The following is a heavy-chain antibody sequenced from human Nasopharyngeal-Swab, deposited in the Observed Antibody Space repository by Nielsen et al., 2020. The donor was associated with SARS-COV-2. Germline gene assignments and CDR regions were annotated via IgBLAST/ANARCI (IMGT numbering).Heavy chain of an antibody. J-gene: IGHJ3*02. CDR2: ISSSSIYI. Sequence: GGSLRLSCAASGFTFSGYSMNWVRQAPGKGLEWVSSISSSSIYIYYADSVKRRFTISRDNAKNSLYLQMNSLRAEDTAMYYCARVTLLASDAFDIWGQGTMVTVSS. CDR3: ARVTLLASDAFDI. CDR1: GFTFSGYS. V-gene: IGHV3-21*01. D-gene: IGHD3-3*02.